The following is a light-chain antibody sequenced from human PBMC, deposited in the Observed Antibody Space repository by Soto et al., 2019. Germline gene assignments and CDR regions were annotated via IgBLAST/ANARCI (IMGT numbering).Light chain of an antibody. Sequence: QSAPTQPASVSGSPGQSITISCTGTSSDVGSDNLVSWYQQHPGKAPKLIIYEGSKRPSGVSNRFSGSQSGNTASLTISGLQAEDEADYYCCSRVFGGGTKLTVL. CDR2: EGS. J-gene: IGLJ3*02. CDR1: SSDVGSDNL. CDR3: CSRV. V-gene: IGLV2-23*01.